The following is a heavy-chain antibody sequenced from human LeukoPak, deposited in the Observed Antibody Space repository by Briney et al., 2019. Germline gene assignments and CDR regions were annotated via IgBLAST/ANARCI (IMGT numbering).Heavy chain of an antibody. CDR2: ISYDGSNK. Sequence: GGSLRLSCAASGFTFSSYAMHWVRQAPGKGLEWVAVISYDGSNKYYADSVKGRFTISRDNSKNTLYLQMNSLRAEDTAVYYCARAREQWLVLSWGQGTLVTVSS. V-gene: IGHV3-30*04. D-gene: IGHD6-19*01. J-gene: IGHJ5*02. CDR1: GFTFSSYA. CDR3: ARAREQWLVLS.